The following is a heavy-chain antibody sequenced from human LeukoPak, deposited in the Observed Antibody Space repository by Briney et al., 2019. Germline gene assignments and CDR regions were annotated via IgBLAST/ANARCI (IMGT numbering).Heavy chain of an antibody. CDR1: VGSISSSSYY. J-gene: IGHJ4*02. CDR3: ASITVTTH. Sequence: SETLSLTCTDSVGSISSSSYYWGWIRQPPGKGLEWIGSIYYSGSTYYTPSLKSRVTISVDTSKNQFPLKLSSVTAADTAVYYCASITVTTHWGQGTLVTVSS. V-gene: IGHV4-39*01. D-gene: IGHD4-17*01. CDR2: IYYSGST.